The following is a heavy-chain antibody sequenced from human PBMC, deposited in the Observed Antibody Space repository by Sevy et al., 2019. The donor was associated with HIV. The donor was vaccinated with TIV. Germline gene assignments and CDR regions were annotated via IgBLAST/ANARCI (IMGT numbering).Heavy chain of an antibody. V-gene: IGHV3-53*01. Sequence: GGSLRLSCAASGSTVSSVYMNWVRQAPGKGLEWVSVIDRGGTTYYTDSVKGRFTISRDNSKNTLYLQMNNVSVEDTAVYYCARGGYYYDNAAYYALDSWGQGTLVTVSS. CDR2: IDRGGTT. D-gene: IGHD3-22*01. CDR1: GSTVSSVY. CDR3: ARGGYYYDNAAYYALDS. J-gene: IGHJ4*02.